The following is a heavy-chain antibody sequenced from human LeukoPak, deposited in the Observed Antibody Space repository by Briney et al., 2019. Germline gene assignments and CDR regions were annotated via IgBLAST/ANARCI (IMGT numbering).Heavy chain of an antibody. Sequence: GGSLRLSCAASGFTFSSYAMHWVRQAPGKGLVWVAVISYDGSNKYYADSVKGRFTISRDNSKNTLYLQMNSLRAEDTAVYYCARDWNEYYFDYWGQGTLVTVSS. V-gene: IGHV3-30*04. CDR2: ISYDGSNK. CDR3: ARDWNEYYFDY. CDR1: GFTFSSYA. D-gene: IGHD1-1*01. J-gene: IGHJ4*02.